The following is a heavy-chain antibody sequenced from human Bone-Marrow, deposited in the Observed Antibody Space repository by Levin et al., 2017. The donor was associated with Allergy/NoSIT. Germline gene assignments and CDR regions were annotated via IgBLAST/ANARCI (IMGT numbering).Heavy chain of an antibody. CDR2: TYYRSKWYH. CDR3: ARAPIAVPGTWYFDH. J-gene: IGHJ4*02. D-gene: IGHD6-19*01. CDR1: GDSVSSNSAA. Sequence: ASQTLSLTCAVSGDSVSSNSAAWNWIRQSPSRGLEWLGRTYYRSKWYHDYAASVKSRMSINPDASKNQFSLQLNSVTPEDTAVYHCARAPIAVPGTWYFDHWGQGVPVTVSS. V-gene: IGHV6-1*01.